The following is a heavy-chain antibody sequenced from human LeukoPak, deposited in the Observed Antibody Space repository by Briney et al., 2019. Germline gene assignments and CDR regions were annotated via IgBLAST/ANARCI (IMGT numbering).Heavy chain of an antibody. CDR3: TRVGYIDEGIDY. V-gene: IGHV3-7*04. Sequence: GGSLRLSCVASGFPFSSYWMTWVRQAPGKGLEWVANIKQDGSKKSYVDSVKGRFTISKDNAKNSLYLQMNSLRAEDTAIYYCTRVGYIDEGIDYWGQGTLVTVSS. CDR1: GFPFSSYW. D-gene: IGHD5-24*01. J-gene: IGHJ4*02. CDR2: IKQDGSKK.